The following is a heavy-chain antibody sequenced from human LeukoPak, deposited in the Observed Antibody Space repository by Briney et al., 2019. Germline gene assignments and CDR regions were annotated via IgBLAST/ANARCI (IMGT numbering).Heavy chain of an antibody. Sequence: SETLSLTCTVSGGSISSGDYYWSWIRQPPGKGLEWIGYIYYSGSTNYNPSLKSRVTISVDTSKNQFSLKLSSVTAADTAVYYCARGGPQYYDFWSGYTFNWFDPWGQGTLVTVSS. CDR3: ARGGPQYYDFWSGYTFNWFDP. CDR2: IYYSGST. V-gene: IGHV4-61*08. D-gene: IGHD3-3*01. J-gene: IGHJ5*02. CDR1: GGSISSGDYY.